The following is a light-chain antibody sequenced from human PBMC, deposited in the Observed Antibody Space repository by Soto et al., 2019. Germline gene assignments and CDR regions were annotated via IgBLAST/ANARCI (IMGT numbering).Light chain of an antibody. CDR3: QQSYSTSPIT. Sequence: DIQMTQSPSSLSASVGDRVTITCRASQSISSYLNWYQQKPGKAPKLLIYAASSLQSGVPSRFSGSGSGTDVTLTISSLQPEDVATSYCQQSYSTSPITFGQGTRLEIK. J-gene: IGKJ5*01. V-gene: IGKV1-39*01. CDR1: QSISSY. CDR2: AAS.